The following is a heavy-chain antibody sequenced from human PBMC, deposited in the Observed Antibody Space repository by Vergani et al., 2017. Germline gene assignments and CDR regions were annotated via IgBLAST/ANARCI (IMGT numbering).Heavy chain of an antibody. J-gene: IGHJ3*02. CDR2: IIPIFGTA. CDR3: ARVRKDSSGYFFSYYAFDI. V-gene: IGHV1-69*01. Sequence: QVQLVQSGAEVKKPGSSVKVSCKASGGTFSSYAISWVRQAPGQGLEWMGGIIPIFGTANYAQKFQGRVTITADESTSTAYMELSSLRSEDTAVYYCARVRKDSSGYFFSYYAFDIWGQGTMVTVSS. CDR1: GGTFSSYA. D-gene: IGHD3-22*01.